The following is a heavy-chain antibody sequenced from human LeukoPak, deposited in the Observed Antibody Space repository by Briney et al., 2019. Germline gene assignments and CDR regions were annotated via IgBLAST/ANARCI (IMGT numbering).Heavy chain of an antibody. V-gene: IGHV4-31*03. CDR2: IYYSGST. CDR3: ARVGARYDYVWGSYRHMGYFDY. D-gene: IGHD3-16*02. Sequence: SQTLSLTCTVSGGSISSGGYYWSWIRQHPGKGLEWIGYIYYSGSTYYNPSLKSRVTISVDTSKNQFSLKLSSVTAADTAVYYCARVGARYDYVWGSYRHMGYFDYWGQGTLVTVSS. J-gene: IGHJ4*02. CDR1: GGSISSGGYY.